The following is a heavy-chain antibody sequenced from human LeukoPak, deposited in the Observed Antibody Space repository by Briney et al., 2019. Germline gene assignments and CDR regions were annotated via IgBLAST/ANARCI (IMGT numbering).Heavy chain of an antibody. J-gene: IGHJ4*02. CDR3: ARKGVSSHYLDY. Sequence: GASVKVSCMASGYTFSNYDINWVRQAPGQGLEWMGWMNPNSGNTGYAQTVQGRVTMTRNTSINTAYLELSSLTSEDTAVYYCARKGVSSHYLDYWGQGTLVTVSS. V-gene: IGHV1-8*02. D-gene: IGHD6-6*01. CDR2: MNPNSGNT. CDR1: GYTFSNYD.